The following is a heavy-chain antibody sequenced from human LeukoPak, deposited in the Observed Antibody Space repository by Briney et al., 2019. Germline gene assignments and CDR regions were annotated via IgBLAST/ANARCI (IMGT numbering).Heavy chain of an antibody. J-gene: IGHJ5*01. CDR1: GGTFSSHA. Sequence: ASVKVSCKASGGTFSSHAMNWVRQAPGQGLEWMGGVIPILDITDYAQKFQGRLTITADKSTGTGYMELSSLRSEDSAVYYCAVLSDGAYRGGDCFYLDSWGQGTLVAVSS. CDR2: VIPILDIT. V-gene: IGHV1-69*10. CDR3: AVLSDGAYRGGDCFYLDS. D-gene: IGHD2-21*02.